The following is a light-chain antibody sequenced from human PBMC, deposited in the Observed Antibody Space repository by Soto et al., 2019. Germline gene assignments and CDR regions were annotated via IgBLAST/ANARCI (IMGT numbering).Light chain of an antibody. CDR2: GAS. CDR1: QSSSSS. V-gene: IGKV3-15*01. CDR3: QQYNNGPTYT. J-gene: IGKJ2*01. Sequence: EIVMTQSPATLSVSPGERATLSCRARQSSSSSLAWYQQKPGQAPRLLIYGASTRATGIPARFSGSGSGTEFTLTISSLQSEDFAGYYCQQYNNGPTYTFGQGTKLEIK.